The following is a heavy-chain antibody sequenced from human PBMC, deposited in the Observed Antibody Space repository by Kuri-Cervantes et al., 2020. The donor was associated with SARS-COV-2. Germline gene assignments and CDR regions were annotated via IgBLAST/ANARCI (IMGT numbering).Heavy chain of an antibody. V-gene: IGHV3-30-3*01. Sequence: GGSLRLSCAASGFTFSSYAIHWVRQTPGKGLEWVAVISYDGNNEYYADSVKGRFTISRDSSRNTLSLQMNSLRAEDTAVYYCARDLRKGQQIILGTFHYYGMDVWGQGTTVTASS. J-gene: IGHJ6*02. CDR2: ISYDGNNE. CDR3: ARDLRKGQQIILGTFHYYGMDV. CDR1: GFTFSSYA. D-gene: IGHD6-13*01.